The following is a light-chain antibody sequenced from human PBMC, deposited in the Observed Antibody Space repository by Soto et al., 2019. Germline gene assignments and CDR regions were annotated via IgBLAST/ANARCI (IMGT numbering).Light chain of an antibody. CDR2: RNN. V-gene: IGLV1-47*01. J-gene: IGLJ1*01. Sequence: QSVLTQPPSASGTPGQRVTISCSGSTSNIESNYVYWYQQLPGTAPNLLIYRNNQRPSGVPDRLSGAKSGTSASLAISGLRSEDEADYYCAAWDDSLSGYIFGTGTKLTVL. CDR1: TSNIESNY. CDR3: AAWDDSLSGYI.